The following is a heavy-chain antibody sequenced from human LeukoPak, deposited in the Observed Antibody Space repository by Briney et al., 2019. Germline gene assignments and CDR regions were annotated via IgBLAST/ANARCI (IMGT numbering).Heavy chain of an antibody. D-gene: IGHD4-11*01. CDR1: GYTFTSYG. CDR2: ISGYNGNT. CDR3: ARAASTPNWFDP. V-gene: IGHV1-18*01. J-gene: IGHJ5*02. Sequence: ASVKVSCKASGYTFTSYGITWVRQAPGQGLEWMGWISGYNGNTNYAQKLQGRVTMTTDTSTTTAYMELRSLISEDTAVYYCARAASTPNWFDPWGQGTLVTVSS.